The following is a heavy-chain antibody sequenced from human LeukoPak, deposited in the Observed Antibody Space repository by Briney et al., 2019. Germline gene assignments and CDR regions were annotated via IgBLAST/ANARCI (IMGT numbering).Heavy chain of an antibody. CDR1: GFTFSSYA. CDR3: ARSRGYSYGYFDY. Sequence: GGSLRLSCAASGFTFSSYAMHWVRQAPGKGLEWVAVISYDGSNKYYADSVKGRFTISRDNSKNTLYLHMNSLRAEDTAVYYCARSRGYSYGYFDYWGQGTLVTVSS. V-gene: IGHV3-30*04. CDR2: ISYDGSNK. J-gene: IGHJ4*02. D-gene: IGHD5-18*01.